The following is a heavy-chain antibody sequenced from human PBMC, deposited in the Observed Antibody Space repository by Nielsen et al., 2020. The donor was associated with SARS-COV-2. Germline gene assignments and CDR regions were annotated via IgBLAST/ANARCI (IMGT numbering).Heavy chain of an antibody. J-gene: IGHJ6*02. CDR2: IYPGDSDT. Sequence: ESLKISCKGSGYSFTSYWIGWVRQMPGKGLEWMGIIYPGDSDTRYSPSFQGQVTISADKSISTAYLQWSSLKASDTAMYYCARQQSTSISYYGMDVWGQGTTVTVSS. D-gene: IGHD2-2*01. CDR1: GYSFTSYW. V-gene: IGHV5-51*01. CDR3: ARQQSTSISYYGMDV.